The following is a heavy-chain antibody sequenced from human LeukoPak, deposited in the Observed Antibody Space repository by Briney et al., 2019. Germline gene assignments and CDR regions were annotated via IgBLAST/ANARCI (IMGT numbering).Heavy chain of an antibody. Sequence: TGGSLRLSCAASGFTFSSYAMHWVRQAPGKGLEWVAVISYDGSNKYYADSVKGRFTISRDNSKNTLYLQMNSLRAEDTAVYYCARDGVNKRFGEPSFDYWGQGTLVTVSS. V-gene: IGHV3-30-3*01. CDR1: GFTFSSYA. CDR3: ARDGVNKRFGEPSFDY. J-gene: IGHJ4*02. D-gene: IGHD3-10*01. CDR2: ISYDGSNK.